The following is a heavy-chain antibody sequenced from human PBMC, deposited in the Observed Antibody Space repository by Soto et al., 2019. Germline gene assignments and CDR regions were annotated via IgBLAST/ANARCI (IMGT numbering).Heavy chain of an antibody. D-gene: IGHD5-18*01. CDR1: GRSIRSSSSY. CDR3: ACIFSGGYGYGFYYYGMDV. V-gene: IGHV4-39*01. J-gene: IGHJ6*02. CDR2: IYYSGST. Sequence: SATLSLTCTVPGRSIRSSSSYCGWIRQPPGMGLEWIGSIYYSGSTYYNPSLKSRVTLSVDTSKNQFSLKLSSVTAADTSVYYCACIFSGGYGYGFYYYGMDVWGQGTTVT.